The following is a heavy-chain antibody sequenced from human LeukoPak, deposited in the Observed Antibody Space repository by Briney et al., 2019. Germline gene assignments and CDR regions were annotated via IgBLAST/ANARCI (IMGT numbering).Heavy chain of an antibody. CDR3: ARPVRGP. J-gene: IGHJ5*02. CDR2: INHSGST. Sequence: SETLSLTCAVYGGSFSSYYWSWIRQPPGKGLEWIGEINHSGSTNYNPSLKSRVTISVDTTTNQFSLKVISVTAADTAMYYCARPVRGPWGQGTLVTVSS. CDR1: GGSFSSYY. V-gene: IGHV4-34*01.